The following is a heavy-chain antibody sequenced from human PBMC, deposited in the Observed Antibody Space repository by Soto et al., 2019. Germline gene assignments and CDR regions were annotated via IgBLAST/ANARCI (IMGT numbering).Heavy chain of an antibody. V-gene: IGHV3-23*01. CDR1: GFTFSSYA. D-gene: IGHD5-12*01. J-gene: IGHJ6*03. Sequence: GGSLRLSCAASGFTFSSYAMSWVRQAPGKGLEWVSAISGSGGSTYYADSVKGRFTISRDNSKNTLYLQMNSLRAEDTAVYYCAKDGATGGYYYYYYYMDVWGKGTTVTVSS. CDR3: AKDGATGGYYYYYYYMDV. CDR2: ISGSGGST.